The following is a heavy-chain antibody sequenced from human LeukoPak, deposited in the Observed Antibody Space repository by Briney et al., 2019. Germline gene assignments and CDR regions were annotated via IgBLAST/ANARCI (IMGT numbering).Heavy chain of an antibody. Sequence: PGGSLRLSCAASGFTFSSYAMHWVRQAPGKGLEWVAVISYDGSNKYYADSVKGRFTISRDNSKNTLYLQMNSLRAEDTAVYYCARAIAATTGDAFDIWGQGTMVTVSS. CDR1: GFTFSSYA. J-gene: IGHJ3*02. CDR3: ARAIAATTGDAFDI. CDR2: ISYDGSNK. D-gene: IGHD6-13*01. V-gene: IGHV3-30-3*01.